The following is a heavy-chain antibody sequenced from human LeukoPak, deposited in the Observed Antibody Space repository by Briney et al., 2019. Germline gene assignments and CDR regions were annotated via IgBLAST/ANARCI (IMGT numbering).Heavy chain of an antibody. Sequence: KSSETLSLTCTVSRYGTNSVYYWGWIRQPPGKGLEWIGSIYHSGSTYYNASLKSRVTISMDTSRNKFSLNLNSVTAADTAVYYCARAGGYYGSGSFLDYWGQGLLVTVSS. D-gene: IGHD3-10*01. CDR3: ARAGGYYGSGSFLDY. J-gene: IGHJ4*02. CDR2: IYHSGST. V-gene: IGHV4-38-2*02. CDR1: RYGTNSVYY.